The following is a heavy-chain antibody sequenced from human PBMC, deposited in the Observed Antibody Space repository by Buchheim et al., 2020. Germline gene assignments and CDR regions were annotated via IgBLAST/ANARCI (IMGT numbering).Heavy chain of an antibody. Sequence: QVQLQQWGAGLLKPSETLSLTCAVYGGSFSGYYWSWIRQPPGKGLEWVGEINLSGSTSYNPSLKSRVTISVDMSKNQFSLNLSSVTAADTAVYYCARGTIAARLGSWGQGTL. J-gene: IGHJ5*01. CDR3: ARGTIAARLGS. CDR1: GGSFSGYY. CDR2: INLSGST. V-gene: IGHV4-34*01. D-gene: IGHD6-6*01.